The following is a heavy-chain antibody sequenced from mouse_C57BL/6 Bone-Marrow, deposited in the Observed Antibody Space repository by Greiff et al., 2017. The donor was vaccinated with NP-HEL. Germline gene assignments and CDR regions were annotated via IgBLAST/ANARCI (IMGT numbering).Heavy chain of an antibody. CDR2: IWSGGST. Sequence: VSGFSLTSYGVHWVRQSPGKGLEWLGVIWSGGSTDYNAAFISRLSISKDNSKSQVFFKMNSLQADDTAIYYCARNPTTVVNWYFDVWGTGTTVTVSS. CDR3: ARNPTTVVNWYFDV. V-gene: IGHV2-2*01. J-gene: IGHJ1*03. CDR1: GFSLTSYG. D-gene: IGHD1-1*01.